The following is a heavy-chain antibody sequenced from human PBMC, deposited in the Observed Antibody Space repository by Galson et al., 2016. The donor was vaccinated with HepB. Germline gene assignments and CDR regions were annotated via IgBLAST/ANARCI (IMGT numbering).Heavy chain of an antibody. CDR3: ARDFNWLFDS. Sequence: SLGLSCAASGFTLSSFGMHWVRQAPGKGLEWVAVLWYDESKEYYADSVKGRFTISRDSSKNTLYLQMNSLRAEDTAMYYCARDFNWLFDSWGQGTLVTVSS. CDR2: LWYDESKE. D-gene: IGHD1-20*01. V-gene: IGHV3-33*01. CDR1: GFTLSSFG. J-gene: IGHJ4*02.